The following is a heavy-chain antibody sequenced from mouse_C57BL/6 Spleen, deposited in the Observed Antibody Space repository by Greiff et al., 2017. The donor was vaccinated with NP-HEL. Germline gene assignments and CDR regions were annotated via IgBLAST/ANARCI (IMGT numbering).Heavy chain of an antibody. V-gene: IGHV5-4*03. Sequence: EVMLVESGGGLVKPGGSLKLSCAASGFTFSSYAMSWVRQTPEKRLEWVATISDGGSYTYYPDNVKGRFTISRDNAKNNLYLQMSHLKSEDTAMYYCARSYPQRGFAYWGKGTLVTVSA. D-gene: IGHD2-10*01. J-gene: IGHJ3*01. CDR2: ISDGGSYT. CDR1: GFTFSSYA. CDR3: ARSYPQRGFAY.